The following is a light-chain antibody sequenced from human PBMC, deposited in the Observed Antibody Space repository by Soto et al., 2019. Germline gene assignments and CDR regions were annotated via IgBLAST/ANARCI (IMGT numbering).Light chain of an antibody. V-gene: IGKV3-20*01. CDR2: GAS. CDR1: HDISSSY. J-gene: IGKJ4*01. Sequence: EIVLTQSPCALSLSPGERATLSCRTSHDISSSYLAWYQQKRGQAPMLIMYGASTRATGIPDRFSGSGSGTDFTLTISRLEPEDFAVYYCQHYGGSVLTFGGGTKVEIK. CDR3: QHYGGSVLT.